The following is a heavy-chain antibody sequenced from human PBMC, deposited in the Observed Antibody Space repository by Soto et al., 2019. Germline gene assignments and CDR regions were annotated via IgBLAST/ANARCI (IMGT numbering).Heavy chain of an antibody. D-gene: IGHD5-12*01. CDR2: INPSGGST. CDR3: ARDRFGYSCYQPLYYYYMVV. CDR1: GYTFTSYY. Sequence: ASVKVSCKASGYTFTSYYMHWVRQAPGQGLEWMGIINPSGGSTSYAQKFQGRVTMTRDTSTSTVYMELSSLRSEDTAVYYCARDRFGYSCYQPLYYYYMVVWGKGITVTVSS. J-gene: IGHJ6*03. V-gene: IGHV1-46*03.